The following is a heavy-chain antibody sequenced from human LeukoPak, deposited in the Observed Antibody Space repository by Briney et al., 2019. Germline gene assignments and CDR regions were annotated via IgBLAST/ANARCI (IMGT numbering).Heavy chain of an antibody. V-gene: IGHV4-59*08. CDR1: GGSISSYY. J-gene: IGHJ4*02. CDR2: IYYSGST. CDR3: AINSLGDSSGYDY. Sequence: SETLSLTCTVSGGSISSYYWSWIRQPPGKGLEWIGYIYYSGSTNYNPSLKSRVTISEDTSKNQFSLKLSSVTAADTAVYYCAINSLGDSSGYDYWGQGTLVTVSS. D-gene: IGHD3-22*01.